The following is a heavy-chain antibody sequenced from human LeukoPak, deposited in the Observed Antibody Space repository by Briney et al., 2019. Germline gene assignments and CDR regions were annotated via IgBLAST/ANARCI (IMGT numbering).Heavy chain of an antibody. V-gene: IGHV4-59*08. Sequence: SETLSLTCTVSGGSISNYYWSWIRQPPGKGLEGIGYIYYSGSTNYNPSLKSRVTISVDTSKNQFSLKLSSVTAADTAVYYCARLVRWPVYYFDYWGQGTLVTVSS. CDR3: ARLVRWPVYYFDY. CDR2: IYYSGST. CDR1: GGSISNYY. D-gene: IGHD2-15*01. J-gene: IGHJ4*02.